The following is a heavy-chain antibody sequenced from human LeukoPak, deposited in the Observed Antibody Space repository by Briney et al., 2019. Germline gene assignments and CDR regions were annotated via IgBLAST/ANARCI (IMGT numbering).Heavy chain of an antibody. V-gene: IGHV1-24*01. CDR2: FDPEDGET. CDR1: GYTLTELS. Sequence: ASVKVSCKVSGYTLTELSMHWVRQAPGKGLEWMGGFDPEDGETIYAQKFQGRVIMTEDTSIDTAYMKLSSLRSEDTAVYYCATDPENIIPVAGDYWGQGTLVTVSS. CDR3: ATDPENIIPVAGDY. D-gene: IGHD6-19*01. J-gene: IGHJ4*02.